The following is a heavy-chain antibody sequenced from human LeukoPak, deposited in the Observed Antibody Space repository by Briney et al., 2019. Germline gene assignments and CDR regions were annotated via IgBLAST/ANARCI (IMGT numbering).Heavy chain of an antibody. CDR1: GFTFSSYS. CDR2: ISSSSSYI. J-gene: IGHJ5*02. V-gene: IGHV3-21*01. Sequence: KPGGSLRLSCAASGFTFSSYSMNWVRQAPGKGLEWVSSISSSSSYIYYADSVKGRFTISRDNAKNSLYLQMNSLRAEDTAVYYCARGPGNYYGSGIYEGFDPWGQGTLVTVSS. CDR3: ARGPGNYYGSGIYEGFDP. D-gene: IGHD3-10*01.